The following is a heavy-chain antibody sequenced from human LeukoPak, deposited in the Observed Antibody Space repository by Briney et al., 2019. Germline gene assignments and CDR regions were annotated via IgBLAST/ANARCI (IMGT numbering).Heavy chain of an antibody. V-gene: IGHV1-69*13. Sequence: SAKVSCKASGGTFSSYAVSWVRQAPGQGLEWMGGIIPIFGTANYAQKFQGRVTITADESTSTAYMELSSLRSEDTAVYYCARAPGGGGSGDYFDYWGQGTLVTVSS. CDR2: IIPIFGTA. J-gene: IGHJ4*02. D-gene: IGHD3-16*01. CDR1: GGTFSSYA. CDR3: ARAPGGGGSGDYFDY.